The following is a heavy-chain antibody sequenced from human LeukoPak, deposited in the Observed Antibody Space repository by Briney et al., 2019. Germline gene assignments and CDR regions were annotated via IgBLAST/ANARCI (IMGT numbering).Heavy chain of an antibody. V-gene: IGHV4-61*02. CDR2: IYTSGDT. CDR1: GASISRGSYY. Sequence: SETLSLTCSVSGASISRGSYYWSWIRQPAGKGLEWIGRIYTSGDTNYNPSLESRVTISVDTSQNQLSPRLTSVTVADTATYYCARESCNGASCFRAEGFYYFYMDVWGKGTTVTVSS. J-gene: IGHJ6*03. D-gene: IGHD2-2*01. CDR3: ARESCNGASCFRAEGFYYFYMDV.